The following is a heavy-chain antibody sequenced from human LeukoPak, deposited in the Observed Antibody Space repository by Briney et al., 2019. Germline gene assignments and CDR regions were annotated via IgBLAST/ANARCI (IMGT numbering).Heavy chain of an antibody. CDR2: TYYRSKWYS. CDR3: ARVPGLPYYYSSGYSNWFDP. D-gene: IGHD3-10*01. Sequence: SQTLSLTCVISGDSFSSNSAAWNWIRQSPSRGLEWLGRTYYRSKWYSYSAVSVKSRIIINPDTSKNQFSLQLNSVTAADTAVYYCARVPGLPYYYSSGYSNWFDPWGQGTLVTVSS. CDR1: GDSFSSNSAA. V-gene: IGHV6-1*01. J-gene: IGHJ5*02.